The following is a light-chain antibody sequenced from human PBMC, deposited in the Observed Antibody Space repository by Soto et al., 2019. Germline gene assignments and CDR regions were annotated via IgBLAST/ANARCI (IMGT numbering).Light chain of an antibody. V-gene: IGKV3-15*01. CDR2: GAS. CDR3: QQYNNWPPWT. J-gene: IGKJ1*01. CDR1: QSVSSN. Sequence: EIVMTQSPATLSVSPGERATLSCRASQSVSSNLAWYQQKPGQAPRLLIYGASTRATGIPARFSGIGSGTEFTLTIRSLQAEDFAVYACQQYNNWPPWTFGQGTKVEIK.